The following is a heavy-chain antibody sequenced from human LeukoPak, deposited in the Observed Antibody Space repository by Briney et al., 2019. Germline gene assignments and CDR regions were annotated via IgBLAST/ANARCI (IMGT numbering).Heavy chain of an antibody. V-gene: IGHV3-30*03. J-gene: IGHJ4*02. Sequence: GGPLRLSCAASGFTFSSYGMHWVRQAPGKALEWVAVISYDGSNKYYADSVKGRFTISRDNAKNTLFLQMNSLRAEDTAVYYCARISSDSISYYDHWGQGTLVTVSS. D-gene: IGHD3-22*01. CDR3: ARISSDSISYYDH. CDR1: GFTFSSYG. CDR2: ISYDGSNK.